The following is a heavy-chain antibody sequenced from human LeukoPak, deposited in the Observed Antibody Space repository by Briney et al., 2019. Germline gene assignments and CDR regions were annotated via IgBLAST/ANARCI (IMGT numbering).Heavy chain of an antibody. CDR1: GFTFSSYA. V-gene: IGHV3-30*04. D-gene: IGHD5-12*01. CDR2: ISYDGSNK. J-gene: IGHJ6*03. Sequence: GGSLRLSCAASGFTFSSYAMHWVRQAPGKGLEWVAVISYDGSNKYYADSVKGRFTISRDNAKNSLYLQMNSLRAEDTAVYYCARSGYDFPYYYYYMDVWGKGTTVTVSS. CDR3: ARSGYDFPYYYYYMDV.